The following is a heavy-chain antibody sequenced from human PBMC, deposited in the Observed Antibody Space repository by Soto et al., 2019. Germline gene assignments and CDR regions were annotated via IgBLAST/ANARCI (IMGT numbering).Heavy chain of an antibody. CDR1: GGSISSYY. CDR2: IYYSGST. J-gene: IGHJ4*02. V-gene: IGHV4-59*08. Sequence: SETLSLTCTVSGGSISSYYWSWIRQPPGKGLELIGYIYYSGSTNYNPSLKSRVTISVDTSKNQFSLKLSSVTAADTAVYYCARGPTAEKVDSWGQGILVTVYS. CDR3: ARGPTAEKVDS.